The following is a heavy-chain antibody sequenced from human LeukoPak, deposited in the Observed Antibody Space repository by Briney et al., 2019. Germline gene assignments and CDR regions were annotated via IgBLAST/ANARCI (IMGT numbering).Heavy chain of an antibody. Sequence: ASVKVPCKASGYTFTRYFLHWVRQAPGQGLEWMGWINPNSGGTTFAQKFQGRVTMTRDTSISTAYMELSRLRSDDTAVYYCARVFNYYDTSGYYTWGQGTLVTVSS. CDR1: GYTFTRYF. CDR3: ARVFNYYDTSGYYT. D-gene: IGHD3-22*01. CDR2: INPNSGGT. J-gene: IGHJ5*02. V-gene: IGHV1-2*02.